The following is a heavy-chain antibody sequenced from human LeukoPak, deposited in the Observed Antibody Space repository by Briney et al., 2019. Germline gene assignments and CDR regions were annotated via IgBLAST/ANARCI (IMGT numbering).Heavy chain of an antibody. J-gene: IGHJ6*04. CDR3: ARGGSGSFDYYYSGMDV. Sequence: GGSRRLSCAASGITLSSYGMHWVRQAPGRGLGWVAVIWYDGSNKYYADSVKGRFTISRDTSKNALYVQMTSLRAEDTAVYYCARGGSGSFDYYYSGMDVWGKGTTVTVSS. CDR2: IWYDGSNK. CDR1: GITLSSYG. V-gene: IGHV3-33*01. D-gene: IGHD3-10*01.